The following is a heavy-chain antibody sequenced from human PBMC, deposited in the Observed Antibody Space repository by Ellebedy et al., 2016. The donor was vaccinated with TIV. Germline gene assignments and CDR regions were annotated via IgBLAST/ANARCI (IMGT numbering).Heavy chain of an antibody. Sequence: ASVKVSCKASGYTFNSYGISWVRQAPGQGPEWMGWISAYTGDTNYSQKFQGRVPMTTDTSTTTAYMELRSLTSEEKAVYFCARDMVQGMVARYLWFDYWGQGTLVTVSS. CDR1: GYTFNSYG. CDR2: ISAYTGDT. J-gene: IGHJ4*02. V-gene: IGHV1-18*01. D-gene: IGHD5-12*01. CDR3: ARDMVQGMVARYLWFDY.